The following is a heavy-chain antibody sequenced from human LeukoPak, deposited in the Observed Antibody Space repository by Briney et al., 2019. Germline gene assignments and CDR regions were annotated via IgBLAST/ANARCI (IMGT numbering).Heavy chain of an antibody. CDR2: INHSGAT. Sequence: SETLSLTCTVSGGSISSSSYYWGWIRQPPGKGLEWIGEINHSGATNYNPSLKSRVTISVDPSKNQFSLKLTSVTAADTSVYYCARGPRDTSGWWGWFDTWGQGNLVSVSS. J-gene: IGHJ5*02. CDR3: ARGPRDTSGWWGWFDT. CDR1: GGSISSSSYY. D-gene: IGHD6-19*01. V-gene: IGHV4-39*07.